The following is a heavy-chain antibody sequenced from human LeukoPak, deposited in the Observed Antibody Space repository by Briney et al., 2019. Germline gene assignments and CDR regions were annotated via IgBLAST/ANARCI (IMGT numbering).Heavy chain of an antibody. D-gene: IGHD3-22*01. CDR1: GHTFTDYY. Sequence: ASVKVSCKASGHTFTDYYMHWVRQVPGQGLEWVGWFNPTGGGSHLAQKFQGRVALTMDASINTAYLDVIRLRSDDTAFYYCAKVAFDSSGYQYYSDSWGQGSLVTVSS. V-gene: IGHV1-2*02. CDR3: AKVAFDSSGYQYYSDS. J-gene: IGHJ4*02. CDR2: FNPTGGGS.